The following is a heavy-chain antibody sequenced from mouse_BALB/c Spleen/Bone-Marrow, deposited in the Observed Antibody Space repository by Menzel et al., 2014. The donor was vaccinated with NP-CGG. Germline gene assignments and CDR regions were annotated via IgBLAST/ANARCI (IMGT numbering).Heavy chain of an antibody. CDR3: TRRGISTSEGVGAMDY. V-gene: IGHV5-6-2*01. CDR2: INTDGGGT. J-gene: IGHJ4*01. CDR1: GFTFSSYY. Sequence: EVQLQQSGGGLVKLGGSLKLSCAASGFTFSSYYMSWIRQTPEKRLELVAAINTDGGGTYYPDTVKGRFTISRDNAKNTLYLQMSSLKSEDTALYYCTRRGISTSEGVGAMDYWGQGTSVIVSS. D-gene: IGHD1-1*01.